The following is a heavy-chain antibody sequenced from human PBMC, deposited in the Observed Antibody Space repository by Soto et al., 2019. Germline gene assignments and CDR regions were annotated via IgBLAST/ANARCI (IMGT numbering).Heavy chain of an antibody. D-gene: IGHD3-3*01. CDR3: AKESSITIFGVVTTPLGYYGMDV. V-gene: IGHV3-43*01. CDR1: GFTFDDYT. J-gene: IGHJ6*02. CDR2: ISWDGGST. Sequence: PGGSLRLSCAASGFTFDDYTMHWVRQAPGKGLEWVSLISWDGGSTYYADSVKGRFTISRDNSKNSPYLQMNSLRTEDTALYYCAKESSITIFGVVTTPLGYYGMDVCGQGTTVTVSS.